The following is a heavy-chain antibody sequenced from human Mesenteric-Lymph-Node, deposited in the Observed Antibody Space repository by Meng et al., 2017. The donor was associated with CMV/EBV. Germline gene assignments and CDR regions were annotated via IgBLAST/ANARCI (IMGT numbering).Heavy chain of an antibody. D-gene: IGHD3-16*01. J-gene: IGHJ4*02. Sequence: QRHVQQIGPGLVNAAPPLFVTCHLPGYRISWNNDSWNWIRQSPSRGLEWLGRTYYRSESYNDYAVSVKSRISVNLDTSQNQLSLHLNFVTPEDTAVYYCAYFGDLPPLWWGQGTLVTVSS. V-gene: IGHV6-1*01. CDR2: TYYRSESYN. CDR3: AYFGDLPPLW. CDR1: GYRISWNNDS.